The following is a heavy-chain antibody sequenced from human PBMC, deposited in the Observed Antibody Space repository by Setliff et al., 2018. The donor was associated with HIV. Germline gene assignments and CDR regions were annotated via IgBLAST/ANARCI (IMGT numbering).Heavy chain of an antibody. CDR3: ARLYYGVRGWFDP. V-gene: IGHV4-61*02. Sequence: PSETLSLTCTVSGGSISSSRYYWGWIRQPAGKGLEWIGRIYSSGSTDYNPSLKSRATVSLDTSKNQFSLKLNSVTAADTAVYYCARLYYGVRGWFDPWGQGTLVTVSS. CDR1: GGSISSSRYY. J-gene: IGHJ5*02. D-gene: IGHD3-22*01. CDR2: IYSSGST.